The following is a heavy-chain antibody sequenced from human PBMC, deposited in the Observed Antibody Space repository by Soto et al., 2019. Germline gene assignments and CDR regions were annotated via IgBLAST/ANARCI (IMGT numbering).Heavy chain of an antibody. V-gene: IGHV1-69*06. D-gene: IGHD2-2*01. CDR1: GGTFRSYA. Sequence: QVHLVQSGAEVKKPGSSVKVSCKASGGTFRSYAISWVRQAPGQGLEWMGGIIPIFGTANYAQKFQGRVTITADKSTSRAYLELSSLRSEDTAVYYCARGAVGYCSSTSCLHYYYYGMDVWGQGTTVTVSS. CDR2: IIPIFGTA. CDR3: ARGAVGYCSSTSCLHYYYYGMDV. J-gene: IGHJ6*02.